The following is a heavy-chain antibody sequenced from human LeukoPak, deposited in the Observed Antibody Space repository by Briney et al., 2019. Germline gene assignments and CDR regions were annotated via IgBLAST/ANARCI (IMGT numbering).Heavy chain of an antibody. CDR3: ARDREAVGVSEY. D-gene: IGHD6-13*01. CDR2: INPNSGGT. V-gene: IGHV1-2*02. J-gene: IGHJ4*02. Sequence: ASVKVSCKASGYTFSGYYMNCVRQAPGQGLEWMGWINPNSGGTNYAQKFQGRVTMTRDTSISTVYMELSRLRSDDTAVYYCARDREAVGVSEYWGQGTLVTVSA. CDR1: GYTFSGYY.